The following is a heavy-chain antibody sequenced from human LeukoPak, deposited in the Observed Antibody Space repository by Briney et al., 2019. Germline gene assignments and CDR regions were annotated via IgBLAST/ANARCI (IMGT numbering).Heavy chain of an antibody. J-gene: IGHJ4*02. CDR3: AREYDWRGFDY. CDR1: GGSISSYY. D-gene: IGHD3-16*01. Sequence: PSETLSLTCTVSGGSISSYYWSWIRQPPGKGLEWIGYIYYSGSTNYNPSLKSRVTISVDTSKNQFSLKLSSVTAADTAVYYCAREYDWRGFDYWGQGTLVTVSS. CDR2: IYYSGST. V-gene: IGHV4-59*01.